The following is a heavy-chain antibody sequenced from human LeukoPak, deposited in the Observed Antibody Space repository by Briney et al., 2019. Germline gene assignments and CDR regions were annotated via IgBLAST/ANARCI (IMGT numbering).Heavy chain of an antibody. J-gene: IGHJ4*02. CDR2: IYHSGST. Sequence: PSETLSLTCAVSGGSISSGGYSWSWIRQPPGKGLEWIGYIYHSGSTYYNPSLKSRVTISVDTSKNQFSLKLSSVTTADTAVYYCARRAFDYWGQGTLVTVSS. V-gene: IGHV4-30-2*01. CDR1: GGSISSGGYS. CDR3: ARRAFDY.